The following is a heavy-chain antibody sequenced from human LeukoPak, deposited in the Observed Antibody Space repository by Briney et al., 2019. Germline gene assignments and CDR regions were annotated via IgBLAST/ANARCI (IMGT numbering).Heavy chain of an antibody. D-gene: IGHD2-15*01. J-gene: IGHJ4*02. CDR2: IYYSGST. CDR1: GGSISSYY. V-gene: IGHV4-59*01. CDR3: ARDGRRGYCSGGSCYPPSYFDY. Sequence: ASETLSLTCTVSGGSISSYYWSWIRQPPGKGLEWIGYIYYSGSTNYNPSLKSRVTISVDTSKNQFSLKLSSVTAADTAVYYCARDGRRGYCSGGSCYPPSYFDYWGQGTLVTVSS.